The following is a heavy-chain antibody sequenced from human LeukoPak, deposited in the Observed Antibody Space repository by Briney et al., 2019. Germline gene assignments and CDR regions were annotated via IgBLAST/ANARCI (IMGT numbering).Heavy chain of an antibody. J-gene: IGHJ3*02. Sequence: GGSLRLSCEASGFTFSSYEMNWFRQAPGKGLEGVSYVSKSGGTMKNADSVKGRFTVSRDNAKDSLYLQMNSLTAEDTAVYYCATAVIRGRGTMVTVSS. CDR1: GFTFSSYE. CDR3: ATAVI. V-gene: IGHV3-48*03. CDR2: VSKSGGTM.